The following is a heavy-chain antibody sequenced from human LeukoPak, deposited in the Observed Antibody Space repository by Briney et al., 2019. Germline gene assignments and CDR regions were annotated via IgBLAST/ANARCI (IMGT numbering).Heavy chain of an antibody. CDR2: FYYGGST. Sequence: KPAETLALTFTASGGSISSYYWSWVRRPPGKGLGWIGYFYYGGSTNYTPSVKSRVTISVDTSKNQFSLKLSSVTAADTAVYYCARGRRGYSYGGRGNWFDPWGQGTLVTVSS. CDR3: ARGRRGYSYGGRGNWFDP. D-gene: IGHD5-18*01. V-gene: IGHV4-59*12. CDR1: GGSISSYY. J-gene: IGHJ5*02.